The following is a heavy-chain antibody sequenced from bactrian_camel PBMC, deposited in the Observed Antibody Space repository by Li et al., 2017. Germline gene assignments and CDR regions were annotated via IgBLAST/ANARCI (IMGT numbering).Heavy chain of an antibody. Sequence: HVQLVESGGGLVQPGGSLRLSCVGSGFGPKVYCMGWFRQAPGKEREGVAAVDSEGNTSYVESVKGRFTISQDKDKNTVYLEMNNLKPEDTAMYYCAATKNGPDIRSGDCYLDSWIWPNDYWGQGTQVTVS. CDR3: AATKNGPDIRSGDCYLDSWIWPNDY. CDR2: VDSEGNT. J-gene: IGHJ4*01. D-gene: IGHD3*01. CDR1: GFGPKVYC. V-gene: IGHV3S53*01.